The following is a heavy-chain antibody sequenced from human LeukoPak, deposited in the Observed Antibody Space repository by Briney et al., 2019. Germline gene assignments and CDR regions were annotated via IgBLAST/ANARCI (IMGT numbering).Heavy chain of an antibody. D-gene: IGHD3-22*01. J-gene: IGHJ4*02. CDR3: ARERLGYYDRSGLDY. CDR2: IYYSGST. Sequence: SETLSLTCTVSGGSISSYYWNWIRQPPGKGLEWIGYIYYSGSTNYNPSLKSRVTTSVDTSKNQFSLKPSPVTAADTAVYYCARERLGYYDRSGLDYWGQGTLVTVSS. V-gene: IGHV4-59*01. CDR1: GGSISSYY.